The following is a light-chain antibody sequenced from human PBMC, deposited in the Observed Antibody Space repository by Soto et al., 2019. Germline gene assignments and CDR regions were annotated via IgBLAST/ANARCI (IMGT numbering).Light chain of an antibody. Sequence: DIQMTQSPSSLSASVGDRVTITCQASQDISDYLNWYQQKPGKAPKLLIYDASNLETGVPSRFSGSGSGTDFTFTISNLQPEDIATYYCQQYDKLPVTFGPGTKVDIK. J-gene: IGKJ3*01. CDR3: QQYDKLPVT. CDR1: QDISDY. CDR2: DAS. V-gene: IGKV1-33*01.